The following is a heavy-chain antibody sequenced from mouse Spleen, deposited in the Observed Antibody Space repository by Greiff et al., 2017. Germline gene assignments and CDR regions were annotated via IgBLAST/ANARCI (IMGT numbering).Heavy chain of an antibody. V-gene: IGHV1-76*01. Sequence: QVQLQQSGAELVRPGASVKLSCKASGYTFTDYYINWVKQRPGQGLEWIARIYPGSGNTYYNEKFKGKATLTAEKSSSTAYMQLSSLTSEDSAVYFCARDRYDLYAMDYWGQGTSVTVSS. D-gene: IGHD2-14*01. J-gene: IGHJ4*01. CDR3: ARDRYDLYAMDY. CDR1: GYTFTDYY. CDR2: IYPGSGNT.